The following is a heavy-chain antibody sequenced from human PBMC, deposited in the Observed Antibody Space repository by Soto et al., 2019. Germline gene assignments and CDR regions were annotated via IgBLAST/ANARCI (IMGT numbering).Heavy chain of an antibody. J-gene: IGHJ4*02. CDR3: ARDGIVVVPAAIPLDY. CDR2: IWYDGSNK. V-gene: IGHV3-33*01. Sequence: QVPLVESGGGVVQPGRSLRLSCAASGFTFSSYGMHWVRQAPGKGLEWVAVIWYDGSNKYSADSVKGRFTISRDNSKNTLYLQMNSLRAEDTAVYYCARDGIVVVPAAIPLDYWGQGTLVTVSS. CDR1: GFTFSSYG. D-gene: IGHD2-2*02.